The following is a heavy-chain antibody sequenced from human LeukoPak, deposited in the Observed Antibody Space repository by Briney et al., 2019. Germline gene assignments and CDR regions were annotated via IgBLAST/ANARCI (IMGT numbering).Heavy chain of an antibody. Sequence: SQTLSLTCTVSGGSVSSASYYWSWIRRPAGKGLEWIGRIYTSGSTNYNPSLKSRVTISVDTSKNQFSLKLSSVTAADTAVYYCAMRERLAAAFDYWGQGTLVTVSS. CDR2: IYTSGST. D-gene: IGHD6-13*01. CDR1: GGSVSSASYY. V-gene: IGHV4-61*02. J-gene: IGHJ4*02. CDR3: AMRERLAAAFDY.